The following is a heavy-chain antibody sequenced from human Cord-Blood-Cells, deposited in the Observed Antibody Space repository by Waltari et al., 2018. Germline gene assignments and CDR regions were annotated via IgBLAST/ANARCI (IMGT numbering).Heavy chain of an antibody. Sequence: QVQLQQWGAGLLKPSETLSLTCAVYGGSFSGYYWSWIRQPPGTGLEWIGEINHSGSTNYNPSLKSRVTISVDTSKNQFSLKLSSVTAADTAVYYCARGGRYCSSTSCQNNWFDPWGQGTLVTVSS. CDR2: INHSGST. CDR3: ARGGRYCSSTSCQNNWFDP. V-gene: IGHV4-34*01. CDR1: GGSFSGYY. D-gene: IGHD2-2*01. J-gene: IGHJ5*02.